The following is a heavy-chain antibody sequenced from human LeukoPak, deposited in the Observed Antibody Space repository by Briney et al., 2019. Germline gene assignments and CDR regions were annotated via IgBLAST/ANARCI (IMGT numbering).Heavy chain of an antibody. V-gene: IGHV4-39*01. CDR1: GGSISSSSYY. J-gene: IGHJ6*03. Sequence: SETLSLTCTVSGGSISSSSYYWGWIRQPPGKGLEWIGSIYYSGSTCYNPSLKSRVTISVDTSKNQFSLKLSSVTAADTAVYYCARLGYDFWSGYYTGAPYYYYYYMDVWGKGTTVTVSS. CDR2: IYYSGST. D-gene: IGHD3-3*01. CDR3: ARLGYDFWSGYYTGAPYYYYYYMDV.